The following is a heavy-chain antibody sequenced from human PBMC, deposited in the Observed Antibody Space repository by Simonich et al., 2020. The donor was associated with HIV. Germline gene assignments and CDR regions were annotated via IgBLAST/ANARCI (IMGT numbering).Heavy chain of an antibody. CDR1: GGTFSSFA. J-gene: IGHJ4*02. CDR2: IIPIFCTA. D-gene: IGHD3-10*01. Sequence: QVQLVQSGAEVKKPGSSVKVSCKASGGTFSSFASSWVRQAPGLGLEWVAGIIPIFCTANYAQMFQGRVTITADESTSTAYMELSSLRSEDTGIYYCARKGGGRGVYYFDYWGQGTLVTVSS. V-gene: IGHV1-69*13. CDR3: ARKGGGRGVYYFDY.